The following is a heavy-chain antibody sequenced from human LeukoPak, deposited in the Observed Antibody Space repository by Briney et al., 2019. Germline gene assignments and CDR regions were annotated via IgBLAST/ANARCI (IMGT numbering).Heavy chain of an antibody. D-gene: IGHD3-10*01. Sequence: GGSLRLSGEASGFTFSSYAMHWVRQAPGKGLEWVAVISYDGSNEYYADSVKGRFTISRDNSKHTLYLQMNSLRAEDTAVCYCARDQSYWFDYWGQGTLVTVSS. CDR3: ARDQSYWFDY. J-gene: IGHJ4*02. CDR2: ISYDGSNE. V-gene: IGHV3-30-3*01. CDR1: GFTFSSYA.